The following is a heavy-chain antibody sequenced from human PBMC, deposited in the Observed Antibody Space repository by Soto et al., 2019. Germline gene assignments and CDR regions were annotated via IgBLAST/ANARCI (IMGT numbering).Heavy chain of an antibody. CDR3: AMVDVYVTPSPQDV. CDR2: INAYNGNT. D-gene: IGHD3-16*01. J-gene: IGHJ6*02. V-gene: IGHV1-18*01. CDR1: GYSFTRYG. Sequence: QVQLVQSGAEVKNPGASVKVSCKASGYSFTRYGIGWARQAPGQGLEWMGWINAYNGNTNYAQTLQGRLALTTDTSTTTAYMQLRSRRSNDTAIYYCAMVDVYVTPSPQDVWGQGTTVTVSS.